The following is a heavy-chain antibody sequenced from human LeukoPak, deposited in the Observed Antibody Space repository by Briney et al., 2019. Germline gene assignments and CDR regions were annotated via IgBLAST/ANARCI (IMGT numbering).Heavy chain of an antibody. J-gene: IGHJ4*02. V-gene: IGHV4-59*05. Sequence: PSETLSLTCTVSGGSISSYYWSWIRQPPGKGLEWIGSIYYSGSTYYNPSLKSRVTISVDTSKNQFSLKLSSVTAADTAVYYCARSGFLEWFPFLPDWGQGTLVTVSS. CDR1: GGSISSYY. D-gene: IGHD3-3*01. CDR3: ARSGFLEWFPFLPD. CDR2: IYYSGST.